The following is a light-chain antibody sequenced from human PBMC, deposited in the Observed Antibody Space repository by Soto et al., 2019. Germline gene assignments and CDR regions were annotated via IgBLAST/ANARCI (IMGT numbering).Light chain of an antibody. CDR3: QHYDTYSPMWT. J-gene: IGKJ1*01. CDR1: QSINW. CDR2: EAS. Sequence: DIQLAQSPSTLSASVGDRITITCRATQSINWLAWHQQKPGKAPKLLIFEASRLESGVPSRFSGSGSGTEFTLTISSLQPDDFGTYYCQHYDTYSPMWTFGQGTKVDVK. V-gene: IGKV1-5*03.